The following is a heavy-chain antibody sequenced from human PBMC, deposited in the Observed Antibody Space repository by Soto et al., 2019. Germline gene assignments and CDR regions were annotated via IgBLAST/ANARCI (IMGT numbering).Heavy chain of an antibody. Sequence: EVQLVQSGAEVKEPGESLKISCKGLGYSFTTYWIGWVRQMPGKGLEWMGSIYPGDSDTRYSPSFQVQVTISADKSIPTASLQWSNLKASATAIYYCARRALSFGDPAEYFEVWGRGTLVTVSS. CDR2: IYPGDSDT. V-gene: IGHV5-51*03. D-gene: IGHD3-10*01. CDR1: GYSFTTYW. J-gene: IGHJ2*01. CDR3: ARRALSFGDPAEYFEV.